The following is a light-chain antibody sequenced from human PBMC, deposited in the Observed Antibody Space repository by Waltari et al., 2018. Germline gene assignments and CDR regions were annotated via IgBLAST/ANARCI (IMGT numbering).Light chain of an antibody. V-gene: IGKV3-15*01. CDR2: SAS. CDR1: QSVRVN. Sequence: EIVMTQSPASLSVSPGERVTLSCRASQSVRVNLAWNQQKSGQAPRLLIYSASTRATGIPARFSGSGSGTAFTLTISSLQSEDFAVYYCQQYNNWPLTFGPGTRVGV. J-gene: IGKJ1*01. CDR3: QQYNNWPLT.